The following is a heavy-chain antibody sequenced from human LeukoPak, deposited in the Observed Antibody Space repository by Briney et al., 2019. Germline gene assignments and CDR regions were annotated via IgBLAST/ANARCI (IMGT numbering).Heavy chain of an antibody. J-gene: IGHJ4*02. CDR3: AKGIAAAGTDY. CDR2: VSGSGDNT. V-gene: IGHV3-23*01. Sequence: GGSLRLSCAASGFIFNNYAMTWVRQAPGKGLEWVSVVSGSGDNTNYADSVKGRFTISRDNSKNTLFLQMNSLRTEDTAVYYCAKGIAAAGTDYWGQGTLVTVSS. D-gene: IGHD6-13*01. CDR1: GFIFNNYA.